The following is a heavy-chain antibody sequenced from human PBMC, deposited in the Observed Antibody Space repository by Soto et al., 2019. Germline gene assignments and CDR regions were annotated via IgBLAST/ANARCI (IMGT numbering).Heavy chain of an antibody. CDR3: ARDGGVTGAFDI. CDR2: IYQSGNT. V-gene: IGHV4-4*02. Sequence: SETLSLTCTVSGGSISNYYWSWVRQPPGKGLEWIGEIYQSGNTNYNPSLKSRVTISVDKSKRQFSLKLSSVTAADTAVYYCARDGGVTGAFDIWGQGTMVTVSS. D-gene: IGHD3-3*01. J-gene: IGHJ3*02. CDR1: GGSISNYY.